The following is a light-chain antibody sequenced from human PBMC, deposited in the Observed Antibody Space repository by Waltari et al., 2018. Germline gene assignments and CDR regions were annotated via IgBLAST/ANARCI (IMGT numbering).Light chain of an antibody. CDR1: ESVSTN. Sequence: ETVMTQSPPTLSVSLGERAALSCRASESVSTNLAWYQQKPGQAPRVIISDASTRATGVPARFSGSWSGTEFTLTISSLQSEDFAVYYCQQYNNWPPAFGQGTKVDFK. CDR2: DAS. CDR3: QQYNNWPPA. V-gene: IGKV3-15*01. J-gene: IGKJ1*01.